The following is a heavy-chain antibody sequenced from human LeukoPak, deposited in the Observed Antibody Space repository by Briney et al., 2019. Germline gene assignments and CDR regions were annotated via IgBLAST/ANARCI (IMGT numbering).Heavy chain of an antibody. Sequence: PSETLSLTCTVSGGSISSSSYYWGWIRQPPGKGLEWIGSIYYSGSTNYNPSLKSRVTISIDTSKNQFSPKLNSVTAADTAVYYCARGPNYYGSGSYYTSWGQGTLVTVSS. V-gene: IGHV4-39*07. CDR3: ARGPNYYGSGSYYTS. CDR2: IYYSGST. J-gene: IGHJ5*02. D-gene: IGHD3-10*01. CDR1: GGSISSSSYY.